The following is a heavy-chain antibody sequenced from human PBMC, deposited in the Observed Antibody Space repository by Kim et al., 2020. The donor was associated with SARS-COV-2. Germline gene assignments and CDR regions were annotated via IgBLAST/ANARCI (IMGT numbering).Heavy chain of an antibody. CDR3: ARRGGLDV. J-gene: IGHJ6*02. V-gene: IGHV4-59*08. CDR2: ISDSGKT. CDR1: GGSISSYS. Sequence: SETLSLTCTVSGGSISSYSWNWIRQPPGKGLEWIGDISDSGKTNYNPSLKSRVTISIDKSKNQFSLKVSSVTAADTAVYYCARRGGLDVWGHGTTVTVPS.